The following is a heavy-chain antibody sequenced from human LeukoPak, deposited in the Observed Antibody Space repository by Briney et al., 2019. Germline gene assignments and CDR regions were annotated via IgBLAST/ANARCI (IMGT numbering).Heavy chain of an antibody. CDR1: GGSISSSSYY. Sequence: SETLSLTCTVSGGSISSSSYYWGWIRQPPGKGLEWIGSIYYSGSTYYNPSFKSRVTISVDTSKNQFSLKLSSVTAADTAVYYCARKFIHYDFWSGFDYWGQGTLVTVSS. D-gene: IGHD3-3*01. V-gene: IGHV4-39*07. CDR2: IYYSGST. J-gene: IGHJ4*02. CDR3: ARKFIHYDFWSGFDY.